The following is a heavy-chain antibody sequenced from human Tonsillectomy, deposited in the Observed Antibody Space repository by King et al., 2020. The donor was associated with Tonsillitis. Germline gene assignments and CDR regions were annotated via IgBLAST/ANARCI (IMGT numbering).Heavy chain of an antibody. V-gene: IGHV3-21*01. J-gene: IGHJ3*02. CDR2: ITSSSSYI. CDR3: ARDYPPYGDYDYGGNSGAFDI. Sequence: VQLVESGGGLVKPGGSLRLSCAASGFTFSSYSMNWVRQAPGKGLEWVLSITSSSSYIYYADSVKGRFTISRDNAKNSLYLQMNSLRAEDTAVYYCARDYPPYGDYDYGGNSGAFDIWGQGTMVTVSS. D-gene: IGHD4-23*01. CDR1: GFTFSSYS.